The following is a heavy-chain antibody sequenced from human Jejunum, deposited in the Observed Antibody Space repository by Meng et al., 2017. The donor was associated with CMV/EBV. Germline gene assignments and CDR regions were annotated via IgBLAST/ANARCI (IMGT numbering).Heavy chain of an antibody. Sequence: AQLVQSGGEGKKPGASVKVSGKASGYTFTNYGITWVRQAPGQGLEWMGWISAYNGNTNYAQTLQGRLTMTTDTSTSTAYMELRSLRSDDTAVYYCARVEVGITSGDYWGQGTLVTVSS. CDR2: ISAYNGNT. J-gene: IGHJ4*02. CDR1: GYTFTNYG. V-gene: IGHV1-18*01. D-gene: IGHD1-26*01. CDR3: ARVEVGITSGDY.